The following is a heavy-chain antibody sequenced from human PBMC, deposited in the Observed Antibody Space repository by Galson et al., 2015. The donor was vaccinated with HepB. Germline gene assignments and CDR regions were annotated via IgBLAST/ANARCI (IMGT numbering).Heavy chain of an antibody. J-gene: IGHJ4*02. D-gene: IGHD1-26*01. Sequence: SLRLSCAASGFTFNNAWMSWVRQAPGKGLEWVGRIKSQADGGTRDYGGPVKGRFTISRDDSENTLYLQMNSLKTEDTAVYYCTTDFAVGTTTWTEVDDYWGQGTLVTVSS. CDR2: IKSQADGGTR. CDR3: TTDFAVGTTTWTEVDDY. V-gene: IGHV3-15*01. CDR1: GFTFNNAW.